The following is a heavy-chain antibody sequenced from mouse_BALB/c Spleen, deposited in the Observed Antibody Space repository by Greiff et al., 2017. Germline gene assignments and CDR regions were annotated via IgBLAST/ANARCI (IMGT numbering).Heavy chain of an antibody. CDR1: GFAFSSYD. CDR3: ARGLRRAMDY. CDR2: ISSGGGST. J-gene: IGHJ4*01. D-gene: IGHD2-2*01. Sequence: EVKLMESGGGLVKPGGSLKLSCAASGFAFSSYDMSWVRQTPEKRLEWVAYISSGGGSTYYPDTVKGRFTISRDNAKNTLYLQMSSLKSEDTAMYYCARGLRRAMDYWGQGTSVTVSS. V-gene: IGHV5-12-1*01.